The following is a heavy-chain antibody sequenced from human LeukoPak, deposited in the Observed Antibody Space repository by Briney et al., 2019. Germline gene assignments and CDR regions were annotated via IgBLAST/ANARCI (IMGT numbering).Heavy chain of an antibody. CDR3: ARDHIYYAQNLLLDF. D-gene: IGHD3-10*01. Sequence: KPGGSLRLSCAASGFTFSSYSMNWVRLAPGKGLEWVSSISGSTTYIYYADSVKGRFTISRDNAKNSLYLQMNSLRDEDTAVYYCARDHIYYAQNLLLDFWGQGTLVTVSS. J-gene: IGHJ4*02. CDR2: ISGSTTYI. V-gene: IGHV3-21*01. CDR1: GFTFSSYS.